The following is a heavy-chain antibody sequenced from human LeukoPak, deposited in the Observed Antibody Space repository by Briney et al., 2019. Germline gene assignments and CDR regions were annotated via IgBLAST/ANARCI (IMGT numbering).Heavy chain of an antibody. D-gene: IGHD2-15*01. V-gene: IGHV3-7*01. Sequence: GGSLRLSCAASGFTFSSYWMSWVRQAPGKGLEWVANINQDGSEKYYVDSVKGRFTISRDNAKNSLYLQMNSLRAEDTAVYYCAREKGGYCSGGSCYSGAGYGMDVWGQGTTVTVSS. CDR3: AREKGGYCSGGSCYSGAGYGMDV. J-gene: IGHJ6*02. CDR2: INQDGSEK. CDR1: GFTFSSYW.